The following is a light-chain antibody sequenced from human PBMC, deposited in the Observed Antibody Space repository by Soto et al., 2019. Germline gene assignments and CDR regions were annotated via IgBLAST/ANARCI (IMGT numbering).Light chain of an antibody. V-gene: IGLV2-23*01. J-gene: IGLJ2*01. CDR1: SSDFGSYSV. Sequence: QSALTQPASVSGSPGQSITISCTGTSSDFGSYSVVSWYQQHPGKAPKLLIYEGTKRPSGVSNRFSGSESGNTASLTISGLQAEDEADYFCQSYDISLTASLFGGGTKLTVL. CDR3: QSYDISLTASL. CDR2: EGT.